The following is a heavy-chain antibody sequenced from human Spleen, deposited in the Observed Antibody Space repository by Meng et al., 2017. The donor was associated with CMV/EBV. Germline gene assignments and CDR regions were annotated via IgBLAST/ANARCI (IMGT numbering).Heavy chain of an antibody. J-gene: IGHJ4*02. Sequence: SETLSLTCTVSGGSISSSSYYWGWIRQPPGKGLEWIGSIYYSGSTYYNPSLKSRVTISVDTSKNQFSLKLSSVTAADTAVYYCARVKGVIFDYWGQGTLVTVSS. CDR1: GGSISSSSYY. CDR2: IYYSGST. D-gene: IGHD2/OR15-2a*01. CDR3: ARVKGVIFDY. V-gene: IGHV4-39*07.